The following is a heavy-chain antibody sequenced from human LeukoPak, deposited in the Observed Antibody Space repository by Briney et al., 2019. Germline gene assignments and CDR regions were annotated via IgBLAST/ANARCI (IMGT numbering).Heavy chain of an antibody. D-gene: IGHD2-2*02. J-gene: IGHJ5*02. CDR1: GGTFSSYA. Sequence: SVKVSCKASGGTFSSYAISWVRQAPGQGLEWMGGIIPIFGTPKYAQKFQARVTITTDESTSTAYMELSSLRPEDTAVYYCARDPTCSSTTCHNYFDPWGQGTLVTVSS. V-gene: IGHV1-69*05. CDR2: IIPIFGTP. CDR3: ARDPTCSSTTCHNYFDP.